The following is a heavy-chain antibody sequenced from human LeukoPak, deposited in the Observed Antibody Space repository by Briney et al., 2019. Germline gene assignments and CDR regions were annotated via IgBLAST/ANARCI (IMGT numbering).Heavy chain of an antibody. V-gene: IGHV4-59*08. J-gene: IGHJ4*02. CDR2: ISDKGSI. CDR1: IGSINSFY. D-gene: IGHD2/OR15-2a*01. CDR3: ARHHPRNTVDF. Sequence: SETLSLTCTVSIGSINSFYWIWNRPPPGKVLEWSAYISDKGSINYAPSLKSRVTISLDTSKSQFSLKLSSVTAADTAVYYCARHHPRNTVDFWGQGTLVTVSS.